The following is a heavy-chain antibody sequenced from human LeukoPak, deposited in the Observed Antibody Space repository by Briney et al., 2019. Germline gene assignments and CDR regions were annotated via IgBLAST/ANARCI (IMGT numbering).Heavy chain of an antibody. CDR1: GFTFSSFA. Sequence: PGGSLRLSCAASGFTFSSFAVSWVRQAPGKGLEWVSAVSGSGRSTYHADSVKGRFTISRDNSIMTLYLQMNSLRAEDTAVYYCAKGSSATYPYYFDYWGQGTLVTVSS. CDR2: VSGSGRST. J-gene: IGHJ4*02. CDR3: AKGSSATYPYYFDY. D-gene: IGHD1-26*01. V-gene: IGHV3-23*01.